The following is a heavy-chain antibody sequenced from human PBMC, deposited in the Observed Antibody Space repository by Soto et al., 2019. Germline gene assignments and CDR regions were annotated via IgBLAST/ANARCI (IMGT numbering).Heavy chain of an antibody. D-gene: IGHD6-6*01. CDR3: ARGGSIAARRDYGMDV. J-gene: IGHJ6*02. V-gene: IGHV1-2*04. CDR2: INPNSGGT. Sequence: QVQLVQSGAEVKKPGASVKVSCKASGYTFTGYYMHWVRQAPGQGLEWMGWINPNSGGTNYAQKFQGWVTMTRDTPISADYMELSRLRCDDTAVYYCARGGSIAARRDYGMDVWGQGTKVTVSS. CDR1: GYTFTGYY.